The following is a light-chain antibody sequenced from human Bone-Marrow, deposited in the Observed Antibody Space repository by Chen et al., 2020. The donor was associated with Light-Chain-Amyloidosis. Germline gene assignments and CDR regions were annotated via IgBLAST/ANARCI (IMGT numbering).Light chain of an antibody. Sequence: EIVLTQSPGTLSFSPGEGANLSCRASLTISSNYLTCYQQKFGQAPRLLIYGSSSRATGLPDRFTGSGSGTDFTRTINRLEPEDFAMYYCQQYGTSPLTFGGGTKVEIK. V-gene: IGKV3-20*01. J-gene: IGKJ4*01. CDR1: LTISSNY. CDR2: GSS. CDR3: QQYGTSPLT.